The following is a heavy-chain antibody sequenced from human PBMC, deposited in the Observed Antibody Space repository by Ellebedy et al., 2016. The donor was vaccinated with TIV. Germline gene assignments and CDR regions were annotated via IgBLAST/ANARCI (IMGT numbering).Heavy chain of an antibody. CDR1: GFTFRSYW. CDR3: AKAGGSFYYYYYMDV. V-gene: IGHV3-48*04. J-gene: IGHJ6*03. Sequence: GESLKISCAASGFTFRSYWMSWVRQAPGKGLEWISYISGTSGLIYYADSVKGRFTISRDNAENSLYLQLNSLRAEDTAVYYCAKAGGSFYYYYYMDVWGEGTTVTVSS. CDR2: ISGTSGLI. D-gene: IGHD1-26*01.